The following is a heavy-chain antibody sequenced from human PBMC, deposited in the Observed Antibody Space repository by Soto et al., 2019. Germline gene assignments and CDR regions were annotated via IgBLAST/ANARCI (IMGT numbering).Heavy chain of an antibody. D-gene: IGHD2-2*01. Sequence: PGGSLRLSCAASGFTFSSYGMHWVRQAPGKGLEWVAVISYDGSNKYYADSVKGRFTISRDNSKNTLYLQMNSLRAEDTAVYYCAKELVGYCSSTSCYSYYYGMDVWGQGTTVTVSS. CDR1: GFTFSSYG. V-gene: IGHV3-30*18. J-gene: IGHJ6*02. CDR3: AKELVGYCSSTSCYSYYYGMDV. CDR2: ISYDGSNK.